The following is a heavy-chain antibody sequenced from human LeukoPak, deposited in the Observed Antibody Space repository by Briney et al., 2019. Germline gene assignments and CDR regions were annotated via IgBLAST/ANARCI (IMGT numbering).Heavy chain of an antibody. D-gene: IGHD6-13*01. J-gene: IGHJ4*02. CDR3: ASAYSSSWQFDY. V-gene: IGHV4-39*07. CDR2: IYYSGST. Sequence: SETLSLTCTVSGGSISSSSYYWGWIRQPPGKGLEWIGSIYYSGSTNYNPSLKSRVTISVDTSKNQFSLKLSSVTAADTAVYYCASAYSSSWQFDYWGQGTLVTVSS. CDR1: GGSISSSSYY.